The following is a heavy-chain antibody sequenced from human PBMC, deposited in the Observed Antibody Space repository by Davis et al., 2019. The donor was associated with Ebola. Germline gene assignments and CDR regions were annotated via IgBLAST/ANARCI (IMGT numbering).Heavy chain of an antibody. V-gene: IGHV4-39*01. J-gene: IGHJ4*02. Sequence: GSLRLSCTVSGGSISSSSYYWGWIRQPPGKGLEWIGSIYYSGSTYYNLSLKSRVTISVDTSKNQFSLKLSSVTAADTAVYYCARAQFPTTSDHWGQGTLVTVSS. CDR1: GGSISSSSYY. CDR3: ARAQFPTTSDH. CDR2: IYYSGST. D-gene: IGHD1-1*01.